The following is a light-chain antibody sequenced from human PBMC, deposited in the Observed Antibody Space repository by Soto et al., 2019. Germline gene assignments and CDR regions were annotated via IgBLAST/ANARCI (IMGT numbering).Light chain of an antibody. CDR2: GNP. CDR1: SSNIGAGYD. CDR3: QSHDSSLHASV. J-gene: IGLJ1*01. V-gene: IGLV1-40*01. Sequence: QSVLTQPPSVSGAPGQRVTISCTGSSSNIGAGYDVHWYLQLPGTAPKLLIYGNPNRPSGVPDRFSGSKSGSSASLAITRLQAEDEADYYCQSHDSSLHASVFGTGTKVTVL.